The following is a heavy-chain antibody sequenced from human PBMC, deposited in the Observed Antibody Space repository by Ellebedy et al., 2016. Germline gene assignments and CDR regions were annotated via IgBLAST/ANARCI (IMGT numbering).Heavy chain of an antibody. CDR1: GGTFSSYA. V-gene: IGHV1-69*04. CDR2: IIPILGIA. D-gene: IGHD3-10*01. Sequence: SVKVSXKASGGTFSSYAISWVRQAPGQGLEWMGRIIPILGIANYAQKFQGRVTITADKSTSTAYMELSSLRSEDTAVYYCARDRMVRGNWFDPWGQGTLVTVSS. CDR3: ARDRMVRGNWFDP. J-gene: IGHJ5*02.